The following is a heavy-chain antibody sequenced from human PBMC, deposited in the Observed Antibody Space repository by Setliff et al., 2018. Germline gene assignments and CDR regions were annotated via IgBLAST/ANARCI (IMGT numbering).Heavy chain of an antibody. J-gene: IGHJ3*02. CDR3: ARDRVWGTVDAFDI. Sequence: ASVKVSCKASGYTFTLYSLHWVRQAPGQGLEWMGRINANSGGTNYAQKFQGRVTMTRDTSISTAYMDLSRLRPDDTAVYYCARDRVWGTVDAFDIWGQGTVVTVSS. CDR2: INANSGGT. CDR1: GYTFTLYS. V-gene: IGHV1-2*06. D-gene: IGHD3-16*01.